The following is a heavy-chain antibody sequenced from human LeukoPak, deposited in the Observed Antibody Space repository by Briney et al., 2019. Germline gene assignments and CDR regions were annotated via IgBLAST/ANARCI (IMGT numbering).Heavy chain of an antibody. CDR3: ARGRKDWYVDL. CDR2: INSDGSST. D-gene: IGHD1-14*01. CDR1: GFTFGSYW. Sequence: GGSLRLSCAASGFTFGSYWMHWVRQAPGKGLVWVSRINSDGSSTSYADSVKGRFTISRDNAKNTLYLQMNSLRAEDTAVHYCARGRKDWYVDLWGRGTLVTVSS. V-gene: IGHV3-74*01. J-gene: IGHJ2*01.